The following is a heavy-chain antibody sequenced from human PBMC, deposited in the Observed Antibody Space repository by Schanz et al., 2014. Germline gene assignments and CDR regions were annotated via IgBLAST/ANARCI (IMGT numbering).Heavy chain of an antibody. V-gene: IGHV3-23*04. D-gene: IGHD3-10*01. CDR3: ARGGFGELSAFDI. CDR1: GFSVGNKY. CDR2: ISGSGGST. J-gene: IGHJ3*02. Sequence: EVQLVESGGGLIQPGGSLRLSCAASGFSVGNKYMNWVRQAPGKGLEWVSAISGSGGSTYYADSVKGRFTISRDNSKNTLYLQMNSLRPEDTAVYYCARGGFGELSAFDIWGQGTMXTVSS.